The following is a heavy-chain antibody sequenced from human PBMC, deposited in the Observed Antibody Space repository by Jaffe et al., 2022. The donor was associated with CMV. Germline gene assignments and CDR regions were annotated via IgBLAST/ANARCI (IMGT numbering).Heavy chain of an antibody. D-gene: IGHD6-6*01. CDR3: ARGYSSSSVPNYYYYGMDV. Sequence: QVQLQQWGAGLLKPSETLSLTCAVYGGSFSGYYWSWIRQPPGKGLEWIGEINHSGSTNYNPSLKSRVTISVDTSKNQFSLKLSSVTAADTAVYYCARGYSSSSVPNYYYYGMDVWGQGTTVTVSS. CDR1: GGSFSGYY. V-gene: IGHV4-34*01. CDR2: INHSGST. J-gene: IGHJ6*02.